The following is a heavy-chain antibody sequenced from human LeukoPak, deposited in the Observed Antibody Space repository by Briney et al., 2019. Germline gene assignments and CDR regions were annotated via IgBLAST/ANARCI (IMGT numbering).Heavy chain of an antibody. Sequence: GGSLRFSCAASGFTFSNYAMNWVRQAPGKGLEWVSAISGSGGSTYYADSVKGRFTISRDNSKNTLYLQMNSLRAEDTAVYYCAKGGYSIAAYYYYYYMDVWGKGTTVTVSS. CDR2: ISGSGGST. D-gene: IGHD6-25*01. J-gene: IGHJ6*03. CDR3: AKGGYSIAAYYYYYYMDV. V-gene: IGHV3-23*01. CDR1: GFTFSNYA.